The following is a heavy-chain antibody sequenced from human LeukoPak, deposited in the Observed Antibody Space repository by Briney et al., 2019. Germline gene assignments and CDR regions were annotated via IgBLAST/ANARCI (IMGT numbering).Heavy chain of an antibody. CDR2: ISSNGRNT. CDR1: GFAFSSYS. V-gene: IGHV3-64D*09. CDR3: VKAWAAVEPVAMKWVFDP. J-gene: IGHJ5*02. Sequence: GGSLRLSCSASGFAFSSYSMHWVRQAPGRGLEYVSTISSNGRNTYYSASVKGRITLSRDNSKNTLSLQMNSLRPDDTAVYFCVKAWAAVEPVAMKWVFDPWGQGALVTVSS. D-gene: IGHD2-2*01.